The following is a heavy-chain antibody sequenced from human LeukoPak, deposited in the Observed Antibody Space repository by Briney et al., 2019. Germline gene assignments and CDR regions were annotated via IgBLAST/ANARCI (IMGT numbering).Heavy chain of an antibody. CDR3: ARLLGIAVAGTVGAVGY. CDR2: IYPDDSDA. CDR1: GYSFNCYW. D-gene: IGHD6-19*01. J-gene: IGHJ4*02. Sequence: GESLKISCKGSGYSFNCYWIGWVRQMPGKGLEWMGIIYPDDSDARYSTSLHGQVNISADKSISTAYLQWSSLKASDTAMYYCARLLGIAVAGTVGAVGYWGQGTLVTVSS. V-gene: IGHV5-51*01.